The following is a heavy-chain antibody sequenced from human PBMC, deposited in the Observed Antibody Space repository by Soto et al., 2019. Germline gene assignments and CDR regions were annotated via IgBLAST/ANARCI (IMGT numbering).Heavy chain of an antibody. CDR1: GYTFTSYA. Sequence: QVQLVQSGAEVKKPGASVKVSCKASGYTFTSYAMHWVRQAPGQRLEWMGWINAGNGNTKYSQKFQGRVTITRDTSASTAYMELSSLRSEDTAVYYCARVKTCGMDVWGQGTTVTVSS. V-gene: IGHV1-3*01. CDR3: ARVKTCGMDV. CDR2: INAGNGNT. J-gene: IGHJ6*02.